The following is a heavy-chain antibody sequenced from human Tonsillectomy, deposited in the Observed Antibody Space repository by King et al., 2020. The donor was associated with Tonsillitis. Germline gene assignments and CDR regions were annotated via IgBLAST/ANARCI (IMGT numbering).Heavy chain of an antibody. CDR3: ARGGAVKTTVTLFDY. CDR1: GFPFSSYA. J-gene: IGHJ4*02. Sequence: ESGGGVVQPGRSLRLSCVASGFPFSSYAMHWVRQAPGKGLEWVALISYDGSDKFYADSVKGRFTISRDNSKNTLSVQMNSLRGEDTAVYYCARGGAVKTTVTLFDYWGQGALVTVSS. CDR2: ISYDGSDK. V-gene: IGHV3-30*14. D-gene: IGHD4-17*01.